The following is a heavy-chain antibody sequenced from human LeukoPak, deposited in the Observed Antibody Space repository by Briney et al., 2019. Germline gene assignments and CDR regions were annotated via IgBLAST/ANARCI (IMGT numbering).Heavy chain of an antibody. CDR2: IKQDGSEK. Sequence: GSLRLSCAASGFTFSSYWMSWVRQAPGKGLEWVANIKQDGSEKYYVDSVKGRFTISRDNAKNSLYLQMNSLRAEDTAVYYCARVTDYGDHHYGMDVWGQGTTVTVSS. CDR3: ARVTDYGDHHYGMDV. J-gene: IGHJ6*02. CDR1: GFTFSSYW. D-gene: IGHD4-17*01. V-gene: IGHV3-7*01.